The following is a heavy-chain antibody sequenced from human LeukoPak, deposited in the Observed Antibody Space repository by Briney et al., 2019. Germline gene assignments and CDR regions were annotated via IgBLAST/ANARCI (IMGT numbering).Heavy chain of an antibody. V-gene: IGHV4-39*01. Sequence: SETLSLTCTDSGGSISSSSYYWGWIRQPPGKGLEWIGSIYYSGSTYYNPSLKSRVTISVDTSKNQFSLKLSSVTAADTAVYYCARIVVVPAAPDYWGQGTLVTVSS. CDR1: GGSISSSSYY. CDR2: IYYSGST. CDR3: ARIVVVPAAPDY. D-gene: IGHD2-2*01. J-gene: IGHJ4*02.